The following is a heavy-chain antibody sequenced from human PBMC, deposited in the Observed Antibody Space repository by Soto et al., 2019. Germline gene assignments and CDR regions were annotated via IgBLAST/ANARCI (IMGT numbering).Heavy chain of an antibody. CDR1: GYTFTGYG. CDR3: ARVGASHSGGTGYMAYFDY. CDR2: INIHKGNA. D-gene: IGHD2-15*01. J-gene: IGHJ4*02. V-gene: IGHV1-18*01. Sequence: QVLLGQSGAEVKKPGASLKVSCKAYGYTFTGYGISWVRQAHGQGLEWMGWINIHKGNANYAQKVQGRVTMTTDTSTSTAYMELMNMRSDYTAVYYCARVGASHSGGTGYMAYFDYWGQGTLVIVFS.